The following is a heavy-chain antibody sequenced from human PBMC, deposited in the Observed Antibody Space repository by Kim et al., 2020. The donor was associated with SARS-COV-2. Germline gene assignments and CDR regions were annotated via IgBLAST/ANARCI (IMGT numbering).Heavy chain of an antibody. V-gene: IGHV4-59*13. J-gene: IGHJ6*02. CDR2: IYYSGST. CDR3: ARDQVIAAAGGYGMDV. D-gene: IGHD6-13*01. Sequence: SETLSLTCTVSGGSISSYYWSWIRQPPGKGLEWIGYIYYSGSTNYNPSLKSRVTISVDTSKNQFSLKLSSVTAADTAVYYCARDQVIAAAGGYGMDVWGQGTTVTVSS. CDR1: GGSISSYY.